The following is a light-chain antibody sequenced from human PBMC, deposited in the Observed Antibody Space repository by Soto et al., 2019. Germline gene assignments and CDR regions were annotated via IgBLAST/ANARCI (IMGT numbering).Light chain of an antibody. V-gene: IGKV1-12*01. Sequence: DIQMAQSPSSVSASVGDRVTITCRASQLISTYLVWYQQKPGKAPKVLIYAASSLQSGVPSRFSGSGSGTDFTLTISSLQPEDFATYYCQQADSFPLTFGGGTKVENK. CDR1: QLISTY. CDR3: QQADSFPLT. CDR2: AAS. J-gene: IGKJ4*01.